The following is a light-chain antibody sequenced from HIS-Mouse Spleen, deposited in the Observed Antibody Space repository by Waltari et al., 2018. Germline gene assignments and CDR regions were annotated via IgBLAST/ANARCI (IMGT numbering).Light chain of an antibody. CDR2: KAS. Sequence: DIQMTQSPSTLSASVGDRVTIPCRASQSISSWLAWYQQKPGKAPKLLIHKASSLESGVPSRFSGSGSGTEFTLTISSLQPEDFATYYCQQLNSYPPTFGQGTKVEIK. CDR3: QQLNSYPPT. CDR1: QSISSW. J-gene: IGKJ1*01. V-gene: IGKV1-5*03.